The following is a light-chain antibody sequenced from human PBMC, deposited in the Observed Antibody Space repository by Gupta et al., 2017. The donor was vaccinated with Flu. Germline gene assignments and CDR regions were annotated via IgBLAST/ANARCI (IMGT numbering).Light chain of an antibody. Sequence: QMNQSPSSLSASGGDIVTLTCRAGQDIGDRLGWYQQKPSQAPKRLMSASSSRASGVPSRFRGSGSGTDCNTISDRLQHADSATYFCHKYGTSGRPFGPGTKVEV. V-gene: IGKV1-17*01. J-gene: IGKJ1*01. CDR2: ASS. CDR3: HKYGTSGRP. CDR1: QDIGDR.